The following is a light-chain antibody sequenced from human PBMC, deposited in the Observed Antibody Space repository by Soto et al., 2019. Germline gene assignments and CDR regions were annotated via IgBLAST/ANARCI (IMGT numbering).Light chain of an antibody. Sequence: EIVLTQSPGTLSLSPGERATLSCRASQSVSSSYLAWHQQKPGQAPRLLIYGASSRATGIPDRFSGSGSGTDFILTINRLEPEDFAVYYCQQYGDLPLTFGGGTKVEIK. CDR1: QSVSSSY. CDR3: QQYGDLPLT. V-gene: IGKV3-20*01. J-gene: IGKJ4*01. CDR2: GAS.